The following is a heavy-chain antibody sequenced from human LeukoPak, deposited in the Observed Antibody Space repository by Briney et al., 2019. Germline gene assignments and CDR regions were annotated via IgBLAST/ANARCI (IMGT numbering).Heavy chain of an antibody. CDR3: ARVAAGYYGVDV. CDR2: VSSSGSTI. Sequence: GGSLRLSCAASGFTFRSFEINWVRQAPGKGLEWVSYVSSSGSTIYYAGSLKGRFTVSRDNAKNSLYLQMNSLRAEDTAVYYCARVAAGYYGVDVWGKGTTVSVSS. D-gene: IGHD6-19*01. J-gene: IGHJ6*04. CDR1: GFTFRSFE. V-gene: IGHV3-48*03.